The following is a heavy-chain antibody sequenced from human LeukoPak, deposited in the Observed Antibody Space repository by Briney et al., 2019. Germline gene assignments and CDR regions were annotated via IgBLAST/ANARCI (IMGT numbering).Heavy chain of an antibody. D-gene: IGHD6-13*01. J-gene: IGHJ5*02. V-gene: IGHV4-34*01. CDR1: GGSFSGYY. CDR2: INHSGGT. CDR3: ARAPSSIAAAGTHNWFDP. Sequence: SETLSLTCAVYGGSFSGYYWSWIRQPPGKGLEWIGEINHSGGTNYNPSLKSRVTISVDTSKNQFSLKLSSVTAADTAVYYCARAPSSIAAAGTHNWFDPWGQGTLVTVSS.